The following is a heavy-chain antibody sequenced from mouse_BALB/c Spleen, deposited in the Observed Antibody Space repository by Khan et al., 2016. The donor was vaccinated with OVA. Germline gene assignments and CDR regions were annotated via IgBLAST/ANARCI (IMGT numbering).Heavy chain of an antibody. CDR3: ARDGSRYTYAMDY. CDR1: GYSITSDYA. J-gene: IGHJ4*01. CDR2: ISSSGST. Sequence: VQLQQSGPGLVKPSQSLSLTCTVTGYSITSDYAWNWIRQFPGNKLEWMGYISSSGSTNYNPALKSRISITRDTSKNQFFLQLNSVTTEDTATYYCARDGSRYTYAMDYWGQGTSVTVSS. V-gene: IGHV3-2*02. D-gene: IGHD2-3*01.